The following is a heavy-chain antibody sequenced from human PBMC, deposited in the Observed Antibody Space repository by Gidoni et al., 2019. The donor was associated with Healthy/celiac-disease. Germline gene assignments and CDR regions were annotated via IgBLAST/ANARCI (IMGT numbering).Heavy chain of an antibody. V-gene: IGHV3-30*03. CDR1: GFTFSSYG. CDR2: ISYDGSNK. Sequence: QVQLVESGGGVVQPGRSLRLSCAASGFTFSSYGMHWVRQAPGKGLEWVAVISYDGSNKYYADSVKGRFTISRDNSKNTLYLQMNSLRAEDTAVYYCAFSDPRGDAFDIWGQGTMVTVSS. D-gene: IGHD2-21*02. J-gene: IGHJ3*02. CDR3: AFSDPRGDAFDI.